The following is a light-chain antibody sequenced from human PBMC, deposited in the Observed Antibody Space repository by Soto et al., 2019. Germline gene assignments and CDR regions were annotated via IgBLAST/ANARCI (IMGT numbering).Light chain of an antibody. CDR2: LDNDGSH. CDR3: QTWGTGIQV. CDR1: RGHSHYA. V-gene: IGLV4-69*01. Sequence: QSVLTQSPSASASLGASVKLTCTLGRGHSHYAIAWHQQQPEKGPRFLMKLDNDGSHIKGAGIPDRFSGSSSGAERYLTISRLQSEDEADYYCQTWGTGIQVFGGGTKLTVL. J-gene: IGLJ2*01.